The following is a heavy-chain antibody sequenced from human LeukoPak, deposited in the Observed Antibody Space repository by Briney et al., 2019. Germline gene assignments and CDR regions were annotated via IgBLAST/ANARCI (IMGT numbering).Heavy chain of an antibody. V-gene: IGHV3-7*03. J-gene: IGHJ6*02. Sequence: GGSLRLSCAASGFTVSNTYMSWVRQAPGKGLEWVANIKQDGSEKYYVDSVKGRFTISRDNAKNSLYLQMNSLRAEDTAVYFCARGGGLDVWGQGATVTVSS. D-gene: IGHD3-16*01. CDR2: IKQDGSEK. CDR1: GFTVSNTY. CDR3: ARGGGLDV.